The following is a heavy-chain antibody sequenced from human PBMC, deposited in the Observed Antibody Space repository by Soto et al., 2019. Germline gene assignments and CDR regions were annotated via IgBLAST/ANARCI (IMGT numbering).Heavy chain of an antibody. V-gene: IGHV3-23*01. J-gene: IGHJ5*02. Sequence: GGSLRLSCAASGFTFSSYGMSWVRQAPRKGLEWVSTIRGSADSANYADSVKGRFTISRDNSKNMLYLQMNSLRADDTAVYYCAKHLWFGESVFDPWGQGTPVTVSS. CDR1: GFTFSSYG. CDR3: AKHLWFGESVFDP. D-gene: IGHD3-10*01. CDR2: IRGSADSA.